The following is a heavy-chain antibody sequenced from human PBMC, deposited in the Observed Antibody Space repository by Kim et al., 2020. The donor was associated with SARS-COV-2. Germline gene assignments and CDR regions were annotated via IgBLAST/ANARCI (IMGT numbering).Heavy chain of an antibody. CDR3: ATYSCLIEICRCFD. D-gene: IGHD2-2*01. CDR2: ISYDGST. CDR1: GVSITPYF. V-gene: IGHV4-59*08. J-gene: IGHJ4*01. Sequence: SETLSLTCTVSGVSITPYFWSWVRQPPGKGLEWIGYISYDGSTNYNPSNPTLTSPSAMSFDRSQNQLPLRLSAVTAADPAIYYCATYSCLIEICRCFD.